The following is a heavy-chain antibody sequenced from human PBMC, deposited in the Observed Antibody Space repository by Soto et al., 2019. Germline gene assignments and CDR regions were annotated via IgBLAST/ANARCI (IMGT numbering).Heavy chain of an antibody. CDR3: ARVAYDSSGYDY. J-gene: IGHJ4*02. CDR1: GYTLTELS. V-gene: IGHV1-24*01. Sequence: ASVKVSCKVSGYTLTELSMHWVRQAPGKGLEWMGGFDPEDGETIYAQKFQGRVTMTEDTSTDTAYMELGSLRSEDTAVYYCARVAYDSSGYDYWGQGTLVTVSS. D-gene: IGHD3-22*01. CDR2: FDPEDGET.